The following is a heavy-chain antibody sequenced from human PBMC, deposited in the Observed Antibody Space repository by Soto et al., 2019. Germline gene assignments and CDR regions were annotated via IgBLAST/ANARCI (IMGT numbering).Heavy chain of an antibody. CDR1: GGSFSGYY. V-gene: IGHV4-34*01. CDR2: INHSGST. CDR3: ARRRAKITIFGVAPIDY. Sequence: SETLSLTCAVYGGSFSGYYWSWIRQPPEKGLEWIGEINHSGSTNYNPSLKSRVTISVDTSKNQFSLKLSSVTAADTAVYYCARRRAKITIFGVAPIDYWGQGTLVTVSS. D-gene: IGHD3-3*01. J-gene: IGHJ4*02.